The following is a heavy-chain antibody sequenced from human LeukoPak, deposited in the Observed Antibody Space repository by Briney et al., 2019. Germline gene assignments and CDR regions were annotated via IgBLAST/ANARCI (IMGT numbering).Heavy chain of an antibody. CDR1: GFTFTTYA. CDR2: ISGSGGST. Sequence: GGSLRLSCVASGFTFTTYAMSWVRQAPGKGLEWVSTISGSGGSTYYADSVTGRFTISRDNAKNSLYLQMDSLRAEDTAAYYCARDTAAAGKWGQGTLVTVSS. D-gene: IGHD6-13*01. V-gene: IGHV3-23*01. CDR3: ARDTAAAGK. J-gene: IGHJ4*02.